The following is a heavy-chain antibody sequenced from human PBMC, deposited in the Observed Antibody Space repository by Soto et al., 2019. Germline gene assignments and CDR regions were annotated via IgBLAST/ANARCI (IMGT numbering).Heavy chain of an antibody. CDR1: GYSFTSYW. J-gene: IGHJ4*02. CDR3: ASGPHSYWPIAGY. V-gene: IGHV5-51*01. CDR2: IYPGDSDT. Sequence: PGESLKISCKGSGYSFTSYWIGWVRQMPGKGLEWMGIIYPGDSDTRYSPSFQGQVTISRDNSKNTLYLQMNSLRAEDTAVYYCASGPHSYWPIAGYWGPGTLVTVSS. D-gene: IGHD4-4*01.